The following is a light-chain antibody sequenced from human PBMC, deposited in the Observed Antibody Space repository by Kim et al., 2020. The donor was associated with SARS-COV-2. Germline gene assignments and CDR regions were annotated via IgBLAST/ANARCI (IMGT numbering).Light chain of an antibody. CDR2: DAS. V-gene: IGKV3-20*01. J-gene: IGKJ2*01. Sequence: EIVLTQSPGTLSLSPGERATLSCRASQSVRRNYFAWYQQKPGQAPRLLIYDASSRATEIPDRFSGSGSGTDFTLTISRLEPEDFTVYYCQQYGSAPNTFGQGTKLEI. CDR3: QQYGSAPNT. CDR1: QSVRRNY.